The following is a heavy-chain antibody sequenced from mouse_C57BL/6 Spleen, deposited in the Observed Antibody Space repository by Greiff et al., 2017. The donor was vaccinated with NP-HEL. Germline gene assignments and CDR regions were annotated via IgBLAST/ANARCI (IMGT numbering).Heavy chain of an antibody. CDR2: IHPNSGST. V-gene: IGHV1-64*01. J-gene: IGHJ4*01. CDR1: GYTFTSYW. Sequence: QVQLQQSGAELVKPGASVKLSCKASGYTFTSYWMHWVKQRPGQGLEWIGMIHPNSGSTNYNEKFKSKATLTVDKSSSTAYMQLSSLTSEDSAVYYCARGHSNYRSYAMDYWGQGTSVTVSS. CDR3: ARGHSNYRSYAMDY. D-gene: IGHD2-5*01.